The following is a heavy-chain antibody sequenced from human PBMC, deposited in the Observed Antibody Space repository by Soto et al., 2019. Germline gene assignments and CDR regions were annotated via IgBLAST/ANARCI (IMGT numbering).Heavy chain of an antibody. D-gene: IGHD4-17*01. CDR1: GFTFSTHA. J-gene: IGHJ4*02. CDR2: ITSGSGAT. CDR3: AKRLPFYFDY. Sequence: PGGSLRLSCGASGFTFSTHAMAWVRQTPGKGLEWVSSITSGSGATHYADSVKGRFSISRDNSKNTLLLQMNSLRAEDTAIYFCAKRLPFYFDYWGQGTLVTVSS. V-gene: IGHV3-23*01.